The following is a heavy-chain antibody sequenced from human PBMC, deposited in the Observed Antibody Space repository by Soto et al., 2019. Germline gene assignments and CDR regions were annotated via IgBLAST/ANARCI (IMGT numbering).Heavy chain of an antibody. D-gene: IGHD2-2*01. CDR2: IYPGDSDT. V-gene: IGHV5-51*01. CDR1: GNTFTYYW. CDR3: ARHTSNFRYYYYAMDV. Sequence: PVESLTVSCKESGNTFTYYWIVWVLQLTGKGLEWMGIIYPGDSDTRYSPSFQCHVTITVDKSTSTAYLQWNTLKASDTAMYYCARHTSNFRYYYYAMDVWGQGTPVTVSS. J-gene: IGHJ6*01.